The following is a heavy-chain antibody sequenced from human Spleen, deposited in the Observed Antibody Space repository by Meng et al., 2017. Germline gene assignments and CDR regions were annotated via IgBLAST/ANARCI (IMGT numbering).Heavy chain of an antibody. D-gene: IGHD4-11*01. J-gene: IGHJ4*02. Sequence: QGPPQQGGAGLLKPSETLSLTCVGSGGSFSDYYWSWIRQPPGKGLEWIGEINHSGSTNYNPSLESRATISVDTSQNNLSLKLSSVTAADSAVYYCARGPTTMAHDFNYWGQGTLVTVSS. CDR3: ARGPTTMAHDFNY. CDR1: GGSFSDYY. V-gene: IGHV4-34*01. CDR2: INHSGST.